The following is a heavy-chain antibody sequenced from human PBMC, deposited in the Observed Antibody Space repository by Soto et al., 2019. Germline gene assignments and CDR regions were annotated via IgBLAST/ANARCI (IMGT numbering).Heavy chain of an antibody. J-gene: IGHJ4*02. CDR3: VRGGSSRSY. CDR2: LSSGSRYV. V-gene: IGHV3-21*01. Sequence: PGGSLRLSCTASGFTFSNYIMTWVRQAPGKGLEWVSSLSSGSRYVYYADSVKGRFTISRDDAKNSVYLQMNSLRAEDAAVYYCVRGGSSRSYWGQGSRVTVSS. D-gene: IGHD3-16*02. CDR1: GFTFSNYI.